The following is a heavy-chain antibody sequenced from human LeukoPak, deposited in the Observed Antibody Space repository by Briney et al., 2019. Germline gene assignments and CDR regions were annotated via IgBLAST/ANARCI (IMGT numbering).Heavy chain of an antibody. D-gene: IGHD1-26*01. Sequence: GESLKISCQGSGSLFTSYWIAWVRQLPGKGLEWMGIIYPGDSDTRYSPSFQGQVTISADKSISTAYLQWNSLKASDTAMYYCARRSGSFQGDYNFDYWGQGTLVTVSS. J-gene: IGHJ4*02. CDR2: IYPGDSDT. CDR1: GSLFTSYW. V-gene: IGHV5-51*01. CDR3: ARRSGSFQGDYNFDY.